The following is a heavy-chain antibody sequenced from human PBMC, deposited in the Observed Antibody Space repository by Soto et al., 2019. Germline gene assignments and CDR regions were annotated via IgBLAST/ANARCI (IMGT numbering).Heavy chain of an antibody. D-gene: IGHD1-26*01. J-gene: IGHJ6*02. Sequence: QVQLQESGPGLVKPSGTLSLTCAVSGGSISSSNWWSWVRQPPGKGLEWIGEIYHSGSTNYSPSLESRVTISVDKSKNQFSLKLSSVTAADTAVYYCARVSGSYYYGRDVWGQGTTVTVSS. CDR2: IYHSGST. V-gene: IGHV4-4*02. CDR3: ARVSGSYYYGRDV. CDR1: GGSISSSNW.